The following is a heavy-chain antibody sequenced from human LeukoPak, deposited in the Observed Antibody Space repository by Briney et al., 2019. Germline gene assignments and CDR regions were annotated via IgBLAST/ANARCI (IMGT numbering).Heavy chain of an antibody. D-gene: IGHD3-10*01. CDR1: GFTVSNNY. J-gene: IGHJ4*02. CDR3: ARGRQNRALDY. Sequence: PGGSLRLSCAASGFTVSNNYMSWIRQPPGKGLEWIGEINHSGSTNYNPSLKSRVTISVDTSKNQFSLKLSSVTAADTAVYYCARGRQNRALDYWGQGTLVTVSS. V-gene: IGHV4-34*01. CDR2: INHSGST.